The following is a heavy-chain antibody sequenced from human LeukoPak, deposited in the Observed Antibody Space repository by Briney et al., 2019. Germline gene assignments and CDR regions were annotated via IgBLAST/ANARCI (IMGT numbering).Heavy chain of an antibody. J-gene: IGHJ3*02. CDR2: ISTYNGNT. CDR3: ATGHCSSTSCYTNAFDI. CDR1: GYTFSRYG. Sequence: GASVKVSCMASGYTFSRYGITWVRQAPGQGLEWMGWISTYNGNTNYAQKFQGRVTMTEDTSTDTAYMELSSLRSEDTAVYYCATGHCSSTSCYTNAFDIWGQGTMVTVSS. V-gene: IGHV1-18*01. D-gene: IGHD2-2*02.